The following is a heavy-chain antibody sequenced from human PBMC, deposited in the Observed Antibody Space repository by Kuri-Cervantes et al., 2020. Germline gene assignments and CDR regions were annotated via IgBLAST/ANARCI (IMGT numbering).Heavy chain of an antibody. CDR3: ATYPMTTVTTHWYFDL. CDR1: GYTFTSYY. CDR2: MNPNSGNT. D-gene: IGHD4-17*01. J-gene: IGHJ2*01. V-gene: IGHV1-8*03. Sequence: ASVKVSCKASGYTFTSYYMHWVRQAPGQGLEWMGWMNPNSGNTGYAQKFQGRVTITADESTSTAYMELSSLRSEDTAVYYCATYPMTTVTTHWYFDLWGRGTLVTVSS.